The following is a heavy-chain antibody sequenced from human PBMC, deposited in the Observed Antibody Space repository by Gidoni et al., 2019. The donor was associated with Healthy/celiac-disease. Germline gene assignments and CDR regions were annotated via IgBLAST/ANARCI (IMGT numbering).Heavy chain of an antibody. V-gene: IGHV4-30-4*01. CDR1: GGSISSGDYY. CDR2: IYYSGST. D-gene: IGHD3-16*02. Sequence: QVQLQESGPGLVQPSQTLSLTCTVSGGSISSGDYYWSWIRQPPGKGLEWIGYIYYSGSTYDNPSLKSRVTISVDTSKNQFSLKLSSVTAADTAVYYCARVGDYVWGSYRYGQYYFDYWGQGTLVTVSS. J-gene: IGHJ4*02. CDR3: ARVGDYVWGSYRYGQYYFDY.